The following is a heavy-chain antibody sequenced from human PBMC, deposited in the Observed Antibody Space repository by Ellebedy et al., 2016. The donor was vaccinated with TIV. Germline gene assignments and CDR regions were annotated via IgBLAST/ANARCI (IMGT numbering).Heavy chain of an antibody. CDR1: GFIFSTYG. J-gene: IGHJ6*02. Sequence: GESLKISCVGSGFIFSTYGMHWVRQAPGKGLEWVAVISNDGSNNLYADSVKGRFTISRDNSKNTLFLQMNSLRAEDTALYYRAKPKLQKGKYYGMAVWGQGTTVTVSS. CDR3: AKPKLQKGKYYGMAV. CDR2: ISNDGSNN. V-gene: IGHV3-30*18.